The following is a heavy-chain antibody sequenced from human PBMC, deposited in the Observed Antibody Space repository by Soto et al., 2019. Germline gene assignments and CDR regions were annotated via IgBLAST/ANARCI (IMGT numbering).Heavy chain of an antibody. CDR2: ISGSGGST. V-gene: IGHV3-23*01. J-gene: IGHJ5*02. Sequence: EVQLLESGGGLVQPGGSLRLSCAASGFTFSTYAMSWVRQAPGKGLEWVSTISGSGGSTYYTDSVKGRFTISRYNSKSTLYLQMNSLRAEDTALYYCARDPTWAGWFEPWGQGTLVTVTS. D-gene: IGHD7-27*01. CDR3: ARDPTWAGWFEP. CDR1: GFTFSTYA.